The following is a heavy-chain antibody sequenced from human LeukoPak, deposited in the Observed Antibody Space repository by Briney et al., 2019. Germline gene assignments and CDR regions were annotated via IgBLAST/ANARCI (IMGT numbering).Heavy chain of an antibody. D-gene: IGHD5-24*01. V-gene: IGHV3-21*01. Sequence: NPGGSLRLSCAASGFDFSSYTMNWVRQAPGKGLEWVSSISASSAYIFYADSVKGRFTVSRDNAKSSLFLQMDRLSVEDTAVYYCARESATSSFSFDSWGQGVLVPVSS. CDR1: GFDFSSYT. CDR3: ARESATSSFSFDS. J-gene: IGHJ4*02. CDR2: ISASSAYI.